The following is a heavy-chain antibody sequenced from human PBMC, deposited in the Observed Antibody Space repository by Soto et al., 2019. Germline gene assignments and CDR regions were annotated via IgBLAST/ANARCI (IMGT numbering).Heavy chain of an antibody. J-gene: IGHJ4*02. D-gene: IGHD5-18*01. CDR3: ARGLWSFDY. CDR1: GFTFSSYG. V-gene: IGHV3-33*01. Sequence: QVQLVESGGGVVQPGRSLRLSCAASGFTFSSYGMHWVRQAPGKGLEWVAVIWLDGSNKYYADSVKGRFTISRDNSKNPLYLQMNSLGAEDTAVYYCARGLWSFDYWGQGNLVTVSS. CDR2: IWLDGSNK.